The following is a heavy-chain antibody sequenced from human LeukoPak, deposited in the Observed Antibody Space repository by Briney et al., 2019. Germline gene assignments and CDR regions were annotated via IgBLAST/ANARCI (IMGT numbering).Heavy chain of an antibody. CDR2: ISYVGSNK. Sequence: GGSLRLSCSASGFTFSSYAMHWVRQAPGKGLEWVAVISYVGSNKYYADSVKGRFTISRDNSKNTLYLQMNSLRAEDTDVYYCARDKIGTMIVVVMYYFDYWGQGTLVTVSS. CDR3: ARDKIGTMIVVVMYYFDY. V-gene: IGHV3-30-3*01. D-gene: IGHD3-22*01. CDR1: GFTFSSYA. J-gene: IGHJ4*02.